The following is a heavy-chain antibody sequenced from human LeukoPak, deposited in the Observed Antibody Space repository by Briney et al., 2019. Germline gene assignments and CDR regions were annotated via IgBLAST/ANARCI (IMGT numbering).Heavy chain of an antibody. J-gene: IGHJ4*02. V-gene: IGHV3-74*01. Sequence: GGSLRLSCAASGFTFSSYWMHWVRQAPGKGLVWVSRINSDGSSTSYADSVKGRFTISRDNAKNTLYLQMNSLGAEDTAVYYCARDPSIVVVPAAMDYWGQGTLVTVSS. CDR3: ARDPSIVVVPAAMDY. D-gene: IGHD2-2*01. CDR2: INSDGSST. CDR1: GFTFSSYW.